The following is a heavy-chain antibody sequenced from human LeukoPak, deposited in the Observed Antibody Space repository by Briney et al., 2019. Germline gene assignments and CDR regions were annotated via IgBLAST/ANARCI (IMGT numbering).Heavy chain of an antibody. D-gene: IGHD3-22*01. CDR2: INPNSGGT. V-gene: IGHV1-2*02. CDR1: GYTFTVYY. J-gene: IGHJ4*02. Sequence: GASVKVSCKASGYTFTVYYIHWVRQAPGQGLEWMGWINPNSGGTKYAQKFQGRVTMTRDTSISTAYMELSRLRSDDTAVYYCAREPHYYDSSGYYYLDYWGQGTLVTVSS. CDR3: AREPHYYDSSGYYYLDY.